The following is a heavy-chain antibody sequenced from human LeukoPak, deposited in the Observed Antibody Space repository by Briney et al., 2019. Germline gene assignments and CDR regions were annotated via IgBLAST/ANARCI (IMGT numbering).Heavy chain of an antibody. Sequence: SETLSLTCAVYGGSFSGYYWSWIRQPPGKGLEWIGEINHSGSTNYNPSLKSRVTISADTCNLHFSLELRSVTAADTAVYYCAISGNYFSRDAFDIWGQGTMVTVSS. J-gene: IGHJ3*02. D-gene: IGHD1-26*01. CDR2: INHSGST. CDR1: GGSFSGYY. V-gene: IGHV4-34*01. CDR3: AISGNYFSRDAFDI.